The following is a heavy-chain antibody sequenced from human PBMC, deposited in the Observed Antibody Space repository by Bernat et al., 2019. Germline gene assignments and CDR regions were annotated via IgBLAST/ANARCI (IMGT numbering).Heavy chain of an antibody. V-gene: IGHV3-30-3*01. CDR1: GFTFSSYA. D-gene: IGHD3-22*01. CDR3: ARDGYDSSGYYPDPIDY. J-gene: IGHJ4*02. Sequence: QVQLVESGGGVVQPGRSLRLSCAASGFTFSSYAMHWVRQAPGKGLERVAVILYDGSNKYYADSVKGRFTISRDNSKNTLYLQMNSLRAEDTAVYYCARDGYDSSGYYPDPIDYWGQGTLVTVSS. CDR2: ILYDGSNK.